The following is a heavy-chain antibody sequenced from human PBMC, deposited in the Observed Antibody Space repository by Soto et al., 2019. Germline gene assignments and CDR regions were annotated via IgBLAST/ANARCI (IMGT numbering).Heavy chain of an antibody. CDR1: GGSISSSSYY. CDR2: IYYSGST. Sequence: QLQLQESGPGLVKPSETLSLTCTVSGGSISSSSYYWGWIRQPPGKGLEWIGSIYYSGSTYYNPSLKSRVTITVDTSKNQSSLQLSSVTAADTAVYYCARPGYYDSSGYDNFGYWGQGTLVTVSS. V-gene: IGHV4-39*01. CDR3: ARPGYYDSSGYDNFGY. D-gene: IGHD3-22*01. J-gene: IGHJ4*02.